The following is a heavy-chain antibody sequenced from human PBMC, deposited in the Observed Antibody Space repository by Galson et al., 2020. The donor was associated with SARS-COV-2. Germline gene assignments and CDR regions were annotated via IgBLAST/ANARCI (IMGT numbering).Heavy chain of an antibody. CDR3: ARTLISRTASRTFDY. CDR1: GFSLSTSGMC. V-gene: IGHV2-70*11. D-gene: IGHD2-2*01. J-gene: IGHJ4*02. Sequence: SGPTLVKPTQTLTLTCTFSGFSLSTSGMCVSWIRQPTGKALEWLARIDWDGDKHYSTSLKTRLTISKDTSKNQVVLIMTNMDPVDTATYYCARTLISRTASRTFDYWGQGTLVTGTS. CDR2: IDWDGDK.